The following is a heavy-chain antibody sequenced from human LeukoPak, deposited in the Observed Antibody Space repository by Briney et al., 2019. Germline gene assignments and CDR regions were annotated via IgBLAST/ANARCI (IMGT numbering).Heavy chain of an antibody. CDR1: GGTFSSYA. CDR2: IIPIFGTA. CDR3: AREGSGYEAFHY. V-gene: IGHV1-69*01. J-gene: IGHJ4*02. Sequence: SVKVSCKASGGTFSSYAISWVRQAPGQGLEWMGGIIPIFGTANSAQKFQGRVTITADEPTSTAYMELSSLRSEDTAVYYCAREGSGYEAFHYWGQGTLVTVSS. D-gene: IGHD5-12*01.